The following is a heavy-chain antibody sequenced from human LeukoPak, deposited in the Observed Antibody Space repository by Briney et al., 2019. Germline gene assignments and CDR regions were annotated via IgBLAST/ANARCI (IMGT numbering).Heavy chain of an antibody. CDR3: ARVSRPGEWESDY. Sequence: GASVKVSCKAFGYTFTSNYMHWVRQAPGQGPEWMGVISPSGGSTTYAQKFQGRVTMTRDMSTSTVYMELSSLRSEDTAVYYCARVSRPGEWESDYWGQGTLVTVSS. V-gene: IGHV1-46*01. D-gene: IGHD1-26*01. J-gene: IGHJ4*02. CDR2: ISPSGGST. CDR1: GYTFTSNY.